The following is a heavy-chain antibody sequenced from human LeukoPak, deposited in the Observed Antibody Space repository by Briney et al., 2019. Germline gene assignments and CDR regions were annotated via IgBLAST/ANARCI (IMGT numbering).Heavy chain of an antibody. CDR1: VYTFTSYY. Sequence: ASVRVSCKASVYTFTSYYMHCVRQARCQGLEGMGIINPSGCSTSYAQKFQGRANMTRDTSKSPVYIEVSSLRCEDTAVYYWASGDPNNLFDPWRQGTLVSVCS. CDR3: ASGDPNNLFDP. V-gene: IGHV1-46*01. CDR2: INPSGCST. J-gene: IGHJ5*02. D-gene: IGHD4-17*01.